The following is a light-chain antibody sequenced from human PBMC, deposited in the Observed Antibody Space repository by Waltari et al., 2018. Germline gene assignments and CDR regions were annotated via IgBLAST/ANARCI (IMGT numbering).Light chain of an antibody. CDR3: QHYVRLPVT. CDR2: GAS. CDR1: QSVSRA. J-gene: IGKJ1*01. V-gene: IGKV3-20*01. Sequence: EIVLTQSPGTLSLSPGERVILSCRVSQSVSRALAWYQQKPGHAPRLLIYGASNRATGIPDRFSGSGSGTDFSLTISRLEPEDFAVYYCQHYVRLPVTFGQGTKVEIK.